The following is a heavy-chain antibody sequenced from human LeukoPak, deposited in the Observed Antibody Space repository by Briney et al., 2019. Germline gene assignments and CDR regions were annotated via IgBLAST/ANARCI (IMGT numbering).Heavy chain of an antibody. Sequence: GGSLRLSCAASGFTCSDHEMDWVRQAPGKGLEYVSAISSNGGSTYHTDTVKGRFTISRDNSKNTLYLQMSSLRTEDTAVYYCVKDLRSSGFFDYWGQGTLVTVSS. J-gene: IGHJ4*02. D-gene: IGHD3-10*01. V-gene: IGHV3-64D*06. CDR2: ISSNGGST. CDR3: VKDLRSSGFFDY. CDR1: GFTCSDHE.